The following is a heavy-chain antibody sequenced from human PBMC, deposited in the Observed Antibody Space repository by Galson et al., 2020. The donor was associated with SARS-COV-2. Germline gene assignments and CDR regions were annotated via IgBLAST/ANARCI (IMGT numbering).Heavy chain of an antibody. CDR1: GISISSGSYS. D-gene: IGHD4-17*01. CDR2: ISHSGGT. J-gene: IGHJ3*02. V-gene: IGHV4-30-2*01. CDR3: ARLHYGEYAPEAFDI. Sequence: SETLSLTCAVSGISISSGSYSWNWIRQPPGTGLEWIGYISHSGGTYYNPSLKSRVTISGDRSKNQFSLRLSSVTAADTAVYYCARLHYGEYAPEAFDIWGPGTRVTVAS.